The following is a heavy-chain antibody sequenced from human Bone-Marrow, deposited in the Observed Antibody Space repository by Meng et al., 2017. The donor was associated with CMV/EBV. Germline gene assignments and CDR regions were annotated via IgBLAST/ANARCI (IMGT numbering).Heavy chain of an antibody. CDR1: GYTFTGYY. D-gene: IGHD2-15*01. V-gene: IGHV1-2*02. Sequence: SVKVSCKASGYTFTGYYMHWVRQAPGQGLEWMGWINPNSGGTNYAQKFQGRVTMTRDTSISTAYMELSRLRSDDTAVYYCARGRILTKNWFDPWGQGTLVTVSS. CDR2: INPNSGGT. CDR3: ARGRILTKNWFDP. J-gene: IGHJ5*02.